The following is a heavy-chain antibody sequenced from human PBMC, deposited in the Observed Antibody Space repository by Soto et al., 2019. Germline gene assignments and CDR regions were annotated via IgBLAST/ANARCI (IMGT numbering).Heavy chain of an antibody. CDR2: INPDGRGT. V-gene: IGHV3-74*01. CDR3: ARVGQGAWYFGL. Sequence: EVQLVESGGGLVQPGGSLTLSCAASGFTFSSYWMHWVRQAPGKGVVWVSRINPDGRGTNYADSVKGQFTISRDNAKNTLYLQMNSLRPEDTAVYYCARVGQGAWYFGLWGRGTLVTVSS. CDR1: GFTFSSYW. D-gene: IGHD1-26*01. J-gene: IGHJ2*01.